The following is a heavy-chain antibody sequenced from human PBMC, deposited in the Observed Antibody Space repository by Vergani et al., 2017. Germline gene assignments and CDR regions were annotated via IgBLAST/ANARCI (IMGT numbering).Heavy chain of an antibody. CDR1: GYTFTDYY. J-gene: IGHJ4*02. CDR2: VDPEDGET. CDR3: ATIVYCSSTSCRRTNQ. Sequence: VQLVESGGGLVKPGGSLRLSCAASGYTFTDYYMHWVQQAPGKGLEWMGLVDPEDGETIYAEKFQGRVTITADTSTDTAYMELSSLRSEDTAVYYCATIVYCSSTSCRRTNQWGQGTLVTVSS. V-gene: IGHV1-69-2*01. D-gene: IGHD2-2*01.